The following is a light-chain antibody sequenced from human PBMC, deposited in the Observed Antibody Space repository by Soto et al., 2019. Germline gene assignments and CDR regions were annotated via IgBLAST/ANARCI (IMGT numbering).Light chain of an antibody. V-gene: IGKV1-39*01. Sequence: DIHMTQSPSSLSASVGNRFTMTCRASQSIALSVNWYQKKKGQAPNLLIYVAFTLESGVPSRFSGSGSGTEFTLTIRSLKTEDFETYYCQQSFRTTITFGQGTRLEIK. J-gene: IGKJ5*01. CDR3: QQSFRTTIT. CDR2: VAF. CDR1: QSIALS.